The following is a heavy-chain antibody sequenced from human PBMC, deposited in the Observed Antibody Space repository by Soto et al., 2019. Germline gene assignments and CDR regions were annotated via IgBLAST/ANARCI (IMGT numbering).Heavy chain of an antibody. J-gene: IGHJ4*02. Sequence: AGGSLRLSCEASVFTFSSYWMSWIRQAPGKGLEWVSYISSSSSYTNYADSVKGRFTISRDNAKNSLYLQMNSLRAEDTAVYYCARDVWFGEYGIDYWGQGTLVTVSS. D-gene: IGHD3-10*01. V-gene: IGHV3-11*06. CDR3: ARDVWFGEYGIDY. CDR1: VFTFSSYW. CDR2: ISSSSSYT.